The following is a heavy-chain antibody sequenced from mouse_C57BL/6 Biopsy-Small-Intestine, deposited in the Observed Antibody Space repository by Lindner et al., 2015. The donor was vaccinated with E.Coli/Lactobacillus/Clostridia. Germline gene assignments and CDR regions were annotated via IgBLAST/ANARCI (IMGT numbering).Heavy chain of an antibody. CDR2: IIPIVGIG. D-gene: IGHD2-4*01. CDR1: GYTFTSYD. Sequence: SVKVSCKASGYTFTSYDINWVRQATGQGLEWMGGIIPIVGIGNYAQKFQGRVTITADKSTSTAYMALSSLISEDTAVYYCARDPPYYDSNGYSRYYYGMDVWGQGTMVTVSS. V-gene: IGHV1-81*01. J-gene: IGHJ3*01. CDR3: ARDPPYYDSNGYSRYYYGMDV.